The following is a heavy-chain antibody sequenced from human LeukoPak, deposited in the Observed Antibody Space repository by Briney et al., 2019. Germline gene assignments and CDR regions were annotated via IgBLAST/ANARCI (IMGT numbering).Heavy chain of an antibody. V-gene: IGHV4-39*01. CDR3: ARSFGEFYVFDL. Sequence: SETLSLTCAVYGGSFSGYYWGWIRQPPGKGLEWIGSVYYSGSTYYNPSLKSRVTISVDTSKNQFSMKLSSGTAADTAVYYYARSFGEFYVFDLWGQGTLVTVSS. CDR2: VYYSGST. D-gene: IGHD3-10*01. CDR1: GGSFSGYY. J-gene: IGHJ5*02.